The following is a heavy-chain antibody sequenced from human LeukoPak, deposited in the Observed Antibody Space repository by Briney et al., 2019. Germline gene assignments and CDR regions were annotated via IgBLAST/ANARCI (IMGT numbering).Heavy chain of an antibody. CDR2: INPNSGGT. CDR3: ARADGGTPLCHY. CDR1: GYTFTGYY. D-gene: IGHD4-23*01. Sequence: PQASVKVSCKASGYTFTGYYMHWVRQAPGQGLEWMGWINPNSGGTNYAQKFQGRVTMTRDTSISTAYMELSRLRSDDTAVYYCARADGGTPLCHYWGQGTLVTVSS. J-gene: IGHJ4*02. V-gene: IGHV1-2*02.